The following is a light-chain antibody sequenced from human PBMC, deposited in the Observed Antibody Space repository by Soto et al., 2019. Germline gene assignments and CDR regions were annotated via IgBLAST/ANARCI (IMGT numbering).Light chain of an antibody. J-gene: IGKJ4*01. V-gene: IGKV1-12*01. CDR2: GAS. CDR1: QGISNW. CDR3: QQTNTFLPLT. Sequence: DIQMTQSPSSVSASVGDRVTITCRASQGISNWLAWYQQQPGKAPKLLIYGASSLQSGVPSRFSGGGSGTHLTLIISSLQPEDFATDYCQQTNTFLPLTFGAGTKVEI.